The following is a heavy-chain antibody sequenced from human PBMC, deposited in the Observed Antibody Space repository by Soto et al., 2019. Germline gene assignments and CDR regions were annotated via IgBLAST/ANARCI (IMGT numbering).Heavy chain of an antibody. Sequence: SETLSLTCAVSGASVSSTKWWSWIRQPPGKGLEWIGEINHSGSTNYNPSLKSRVTISVDTSKNQFSLKLSSVTAADTAVYYCARGGTVLLWFGELLQRGNWFDPWGQGTLVTVS. CDR3: ARGGTVLLWFGELLQRGNWFDP. J-gene: IGHJ5*02. CDR1: GASVSSTKW. D-gene: IGHD3-10*01. CDR2: INHSGST. V-gene: IGHV4-4*02.